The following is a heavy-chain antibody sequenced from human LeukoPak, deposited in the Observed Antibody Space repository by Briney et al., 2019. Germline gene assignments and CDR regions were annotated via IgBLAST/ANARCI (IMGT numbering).Heavy chain of an antibody. CDR1: GGSISSGGYY. CDR2: IYYSGST. D-gene: IGHD3-10*01. Sequence: SQTLSLTCTVSGGSISSGGYYWSWIRQHPGKGLEWIGYIYYSGSTYYNPSLKSRVTISVDTSKNQFSLKLSSVTAADTAVYYCTRGIWFGEFNWFDPWGQGTLVTVS. V-gene: IGHV4-31*03. J-gene: IGHJ5*02. CDR3: TRGIWFGEFNWFDP.